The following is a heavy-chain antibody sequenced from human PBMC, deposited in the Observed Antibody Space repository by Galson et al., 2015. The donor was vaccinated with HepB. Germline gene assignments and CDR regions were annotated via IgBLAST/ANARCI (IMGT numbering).Heavy chain of an antibody. Sequence: SVKVSCKASGGTFSSYAISWVRQAPGQGLEWMGGIIPIFGTANYAQKFQGRVTITADESTSTAYMELSSLRSEDTAVYYCARASLGYCTNGVCYPFDYWGQGTLVTVSS. CDR1: GGTFSSYA. D-gene: IGHD2-8*01. CDR2: IIPIFGTA. J-gene: IGHJ4*02. V-gene: IGHV1-69*13. CDR3: ARASLGYCTNGVCYPFDY.